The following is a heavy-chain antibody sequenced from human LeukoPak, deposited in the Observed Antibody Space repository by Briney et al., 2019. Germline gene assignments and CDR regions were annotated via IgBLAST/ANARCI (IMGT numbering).Heavy chain of an antibody. J-gene: IGHJ6*02. V-gene: IGHV3-7*01. Sequence: GGSLRLSCAASGFTFSSYWMSWVRQAPGKGLEWVANIKQDGIEKYYVDSVKGRFTISRDNAKNSLYLQMNSLRAEDTAVYYCARDLTSAAGTGDYYGMDVWGQGTTVTVSS. D-gene: IGHD6-13*01. CDR2: IKQDGIEK. CDR3: ARDLTSAAGTGDYYGMDV. CDR1: GFTFSSYW.